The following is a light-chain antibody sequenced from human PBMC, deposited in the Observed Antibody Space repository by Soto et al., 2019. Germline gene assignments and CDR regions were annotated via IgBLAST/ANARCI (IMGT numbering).Light chain of an antibody. Sequence: DIQMTQSPSTLSASVGDRVTITCRASQSISSWLAWYQQKPGKAPKLLIYKASSLESGVPSRFGGSGSGTEFTLTISSLQPDDVATYYCQQYDSAPYTFGQGTKLEI. CDR2: KAS. J-gene: IGKJ2*01. CDR3: QQYDSAPYT. CDR1: QSISSW. V-gene: IGKV1-5*03.